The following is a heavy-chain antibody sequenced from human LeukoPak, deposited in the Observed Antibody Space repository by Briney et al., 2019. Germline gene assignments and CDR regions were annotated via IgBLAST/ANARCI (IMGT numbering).Heavy chain of an antibody. CDR2: IWYDGSNK. CDR1: GFTFSSYG. V-gene: IGHV3-33*01. D-gene: IGHD3-22*01. J-gene: IGHJ4*02. CDR3: ARDLEPYYDRPDYFDY. Sequence: PGRSLRLSCAASGFTFSSYGMHWVRQAPGKGLEWVAVIWYDGSNKYYADSVKGRFTISRDNSKNTLYLQMNSLRAEDTAVYYCARDLEPYYDRPDYFDYWGQGTLVTVSS.